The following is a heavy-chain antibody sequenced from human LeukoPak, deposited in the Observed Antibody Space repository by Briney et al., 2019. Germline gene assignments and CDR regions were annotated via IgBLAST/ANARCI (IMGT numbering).Heavy chain of an antibody. J-gene: IGHJ4*02. Sequence: GGSLRLSCAASGFTFSSHWMHWVRQAPGKGLVWVSRVNGDGSNTTYADSVKGRFTISRDNAKNTLYLQMNSLRAEDTAVYYCAREINHFDYWGQGTLVTVSS. CDR2: VNGDGSNT. CDR3: AREINHFDY. V-gene: IGHV3-74*03. CDR1: GFTFSSHW.